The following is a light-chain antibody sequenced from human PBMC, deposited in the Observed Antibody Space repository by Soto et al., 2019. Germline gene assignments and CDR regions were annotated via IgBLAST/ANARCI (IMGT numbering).Light chain of an antibody. CDR3: QQYNNWPWT. CDR1: QSVSSN. Sequence: EIVMTQSPATLSVSPGERATLSCRASQSVSSNLAWYQQKPGQAPRLLIYGASTRATGIPARFSGSGSGPEFTLTISSLQSEDCAVYYCQQYNNWPWTFVKGTKVEI. J-gene: IGKJ1*01. CDR2: GAS. V-gene: IGKV3-15*01.